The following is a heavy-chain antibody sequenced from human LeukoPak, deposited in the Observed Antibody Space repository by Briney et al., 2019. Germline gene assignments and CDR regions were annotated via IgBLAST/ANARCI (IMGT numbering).Heavy chain of an antibody. Sequence: SETLSLTCTASGGSIRSYYWSWIRQPPGKGLEWIGYIYYTGSTNYNPSLKSRVTISVDTSKSQFSLNLISVTAADTAVYYCARVLPYSSGWGVDYWGQGALVTVSS. CDR2: IYYTGST. V-gene: IGHV4-59*01. D-gene: IGHD6-19*01. CDR3: ARVLPYSSGWGVDY. J-gene: IGHJ4*02. CDR1: GGSIRSYY.